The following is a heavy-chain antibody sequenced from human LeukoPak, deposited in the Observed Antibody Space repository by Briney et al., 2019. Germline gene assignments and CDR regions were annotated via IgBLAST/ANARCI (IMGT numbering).Heavy chain of an antibody. Sequence: GGSLRLSCAASGFTFSSYWMHWVRQAPGKGLVWVSRINTDGSSTSYADSVKGRFTISRDNAKNRLYVQMNSLRAEDTAVYYCATGSGLWSPDYWGQGTLVTVSS. J-gene: IGHJ4*02. CDR1: GFTFSSYW. D-gene: IGHD5-18*01. CDR3: ATGSGLWSPDY. CDR2: INTDGSST. V-gene: IGHV3-74*01.